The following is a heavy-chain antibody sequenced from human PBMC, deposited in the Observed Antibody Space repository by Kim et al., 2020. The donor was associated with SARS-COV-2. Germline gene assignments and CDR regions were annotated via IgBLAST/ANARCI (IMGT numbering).Heavy chain of an antibody. V-gene: IGHV4-59*08. CDR3: ARHVVGATGGRGDYFDY. CDR2: IYYSGST. CDR1: GGSISSYY. D-gene: IGHD1-26*01. J-gene: IGHJ4*02. Sequence: SETLSLTCTVSGGSISSYYWSWIRQPPGKGLEWIGYIYYSGSTNYNPSLKSRVTISVDTSKNQFSLKLSSVTAADTAVYYCARHVVGATGGRGDYFDYWGQGTLVTVSS.